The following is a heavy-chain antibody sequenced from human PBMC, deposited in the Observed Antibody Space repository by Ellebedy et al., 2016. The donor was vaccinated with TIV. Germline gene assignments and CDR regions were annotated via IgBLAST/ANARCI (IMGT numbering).Heavy chain of an antibody. CDR2: IYSGGST. D-gene: IGHD2-2*01. J-gene: IGHJ4*02. V-gene: IGHV3-53*05. CDR3: AKDLIRYCSSTSCSARYFDY. CDR1: GFTVSSNY. Sequence: GESLKISXAASGFTVSSNYMSWVRQAPGKGLEWVSVIYSGGSTYYADSVKGRFTISRDNSKNTLYLQMNSLRAEDTAVYYCAKDLIRYCSSTSCSARYFDYWGQGTLVTVSS.